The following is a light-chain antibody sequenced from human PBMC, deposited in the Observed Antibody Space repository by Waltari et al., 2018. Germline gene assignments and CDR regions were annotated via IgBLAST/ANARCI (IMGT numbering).Light chain of an antibody. V-gene: IGKV4-1*01. J-gene: IGKJ2*01. Sequence: DIVLTQSPDSLVVSLCARATINCKSSRNLLYSPNNKDFLAWYQQKPGQPPKLLIYWAATRESGVPDRFTGSGSGTDFSLTISSLQAEDVAVYYCQQYYDTPYTFGQGTKLEIK. CDR1: RNLLYSPNNKDF. CDR3: QQYYDTPYT. CDR2: WAA.